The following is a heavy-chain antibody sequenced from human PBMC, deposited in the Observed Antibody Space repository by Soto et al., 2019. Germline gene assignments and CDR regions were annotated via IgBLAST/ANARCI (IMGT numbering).Heavy chain of an antibody. CDR3: ARVGITVSSDYYYAMDV. CDR1: GFTFPDYW. Sequence: EVQLVESGGGVVQPGGSLRLSCAASGFTFPDYWMSWVRQAPGKGLEWVANIKQDEGEKFYVDSVKGRFIISRDNARNLLYLQMNSLRLEDMALYYCARVGITVSSDYYYAMDVWGQGTTVTVSS. D-gene: IGHD3-10*01. CDR2: IKQDEGEK. V-gene: IGHV3-7*03. J-gene: IGHJ6*02.